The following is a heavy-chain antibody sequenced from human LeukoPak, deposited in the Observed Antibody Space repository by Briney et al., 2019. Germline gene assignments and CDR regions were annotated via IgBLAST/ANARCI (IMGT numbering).Heavy chain of an antibody. V-gene: IGHV3-7*01. CDR1: GFTFSCCW. CDR2: IKGDGSKI. Sequence: GGSLRLSCEVSGFTFSCCWMSWVRQAPGKGLEWVANIKGDGSKIYYVDSVKGRFTISRDNAKNSLYLQMNSLRAEDTAVYYCARDDWGPGQYWGQGTLVTVSS. CDR3: ARDDWGPGQY. D-gene: IGHD7-27*01. J-gene: IGHJ4*02.